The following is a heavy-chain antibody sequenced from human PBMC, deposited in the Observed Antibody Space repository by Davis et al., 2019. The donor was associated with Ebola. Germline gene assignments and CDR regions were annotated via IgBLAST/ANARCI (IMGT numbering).Heavy chain of an antibody. CDR1: GGSLSGYY. J-gene: IGHJ4*02. Sequence: MPSETLSLTCAVYGGSLSGYYWSWIRQPPGKGLEWIGEVNDSKSTNYNPSLKSRVIMSSDTSKNQFSLKLSSVTAADTAVYYCARGRRNLIYWGQGTLVTVSS. V-gene: IGHV4-34*01. D-gene: IGHD3-9*01. CDR2: VNDSKST. CDR3: ARGRRNLIY.